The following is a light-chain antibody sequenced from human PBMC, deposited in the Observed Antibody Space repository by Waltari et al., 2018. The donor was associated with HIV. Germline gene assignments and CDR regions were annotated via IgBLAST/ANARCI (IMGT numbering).Light chain of an antibody. CDR1: QSISNW. CDR2: RAS. Sequence: DIQMTQSLSTLSASMGDRVSITCRASQSISNWLAWYQQKPGQAPKLLIYRASTLESGVPSRFRGSGSETEFTLTINNLQPDDFATYYCQQYSAFPWTFGQGAKVEIK. CDR3: QQYSAFPWT. J-gene: IGKJ1*01. V-gene: IGKV1-5*03.